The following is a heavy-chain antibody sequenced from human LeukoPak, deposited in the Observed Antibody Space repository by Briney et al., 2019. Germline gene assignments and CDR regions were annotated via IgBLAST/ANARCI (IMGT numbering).Heavy chain of an antibody. V-gene: IGHV3-53*01. CDR1: GVTVGSNY. CDR2: ISSGDNA. J-gene: IGHJ3*01. CDR3: ARDRGAGYCSGGGCYSAVFDL. Sequence: PGGSLRLSCAASGVTVGSNYMSWVRQAPGKGLEWVSVISSGDNAYYADSVKGRFTMSRDNSKNTLNLQMNGLRAEDTAVYYCARDRGAGYCSGGGCYSAVFDLWGQGTMVTVSS. D-gene: IGHD2-15*01.